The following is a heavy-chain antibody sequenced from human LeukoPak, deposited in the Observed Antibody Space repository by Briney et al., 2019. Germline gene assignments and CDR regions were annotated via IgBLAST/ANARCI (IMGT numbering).Heavy chain of an antibody. Sequence: SAGKVCCKSSGYTFTCYYIHLMRQPPAQGLEWMGLINPNSGGTSYSQKVQVRVTMTMYTSISTAYMELNKYRSDDTAIYLSSRDIIKYGSVPEYYFDYWGQGTLVPVSS. J-gene: IGHJ4*02. V-gene: IGHV1-2*02. CDR3: SRDIIKYGSVPEYYFDY. CDR2: INPNSGGT. D-gene: IGHD3-10*01. CDR1: GYTFTCYY.